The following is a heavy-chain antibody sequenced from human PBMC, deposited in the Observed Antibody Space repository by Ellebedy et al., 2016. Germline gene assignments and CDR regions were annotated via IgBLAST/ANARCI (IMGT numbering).Heavy chain of an antibody. CDR1: GGSISSGGYY. CDR2: IYYSGST. D-gene: IGHD2-2*01. CDR3: ARDCSSTSCYGDDAFDI. J-gene: IGHJ3*02. V-gene: IGHV4-31*03. Sequence: SETLSLXXTVSGGSISSGGYYWSWIRQHPGKGLEWIGYIYYSGSTYYNPSLKSRVTISVDTSKNQFSLKLSSVTAADTAVYYCARDCSSTSCYGDDAFDIWGQGTMVTVSS.